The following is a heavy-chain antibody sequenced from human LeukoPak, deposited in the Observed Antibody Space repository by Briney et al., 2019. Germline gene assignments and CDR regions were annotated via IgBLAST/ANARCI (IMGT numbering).Heavy chain of an antibody. D-gene: IGHD6-13*01. J-gene: IGHJ4*02. CDR3: ARLAAAGPPIDY. CDR2: ISAYNGNT. V-gene: IGHV1-18*01. CDR1: GYTFTSYG. Sequence: ASVTVSFKSSGYTFTSYGISWVRQAPGQGLEWMGWISAYNGNTNYAQKLQGRVTMPTDTSTSTAYMELRSLRSDDTAVYYCARLAAAGPPIDYWGQGTLVTVSS.